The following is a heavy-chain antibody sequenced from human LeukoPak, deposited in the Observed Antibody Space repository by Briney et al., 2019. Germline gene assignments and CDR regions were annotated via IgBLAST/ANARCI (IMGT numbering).Heavy chain of an antibody. D-gene: IGHD3-22*01. V-gene: IGHV5-51*01. Sequence: GESLKISCKGSGYSFTSYWIGWVRQMPGKGLEWMGIIYPGDSDTRYSPSFQGQVTISADKSISTAYLQWSSLKASDTATYYCATSRRDYYDSSGYYLYYWGQGTLVTVSS. CDR1: GYSFTSYW. CDR2: IYPGDSDT. CDR3: ATSRRDYYDSSGYYLYY. J-gene: IGHJ4*02.